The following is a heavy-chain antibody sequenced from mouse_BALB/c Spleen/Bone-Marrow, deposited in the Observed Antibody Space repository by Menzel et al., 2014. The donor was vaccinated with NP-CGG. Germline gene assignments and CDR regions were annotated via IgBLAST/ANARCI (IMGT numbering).Heavy chain of an antibody. V-gene: IGHV14-3*02. D-gene: IGHD1-1*01. Sequence: EVKLQESEAELVKPGASVKLSCTASGFNIKDTYMHWVKQRPEQGLEWIGRIDPANGNTKYDPKFQGKATITADTSSNTAYLRLSSLTSEDTAVYYCASYYYGRYFDVWGAGTTVTVSS. CDR2: IDPANGNT. CDR3: ASYYYGRYFDV. CDR1: GFNIKDTY. J-gene: IGHJ1*01.